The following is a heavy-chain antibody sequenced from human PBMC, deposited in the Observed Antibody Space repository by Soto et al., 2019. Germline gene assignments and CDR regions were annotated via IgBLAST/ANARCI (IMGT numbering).Heavy chain of an antibody. J-gene: IGHJ5*02. CDR3: AREGYYDSSGYYRFDP. V-gene: IGHV4-31*03. CDR2: IYYSGST. Sequence: SETLSLTCTVSGGSISSGGYYWSWIRQHPGKGLEWIGYIYYSGSTYYNPSLKSRVTISVDTSKNQFSLKLSSVTAADTAVYYCAREGYYDSSGYYRFDPWGQGTLVTVS. D-gene: IGHD3-22*01. CDR1: GGSISSGGYY.